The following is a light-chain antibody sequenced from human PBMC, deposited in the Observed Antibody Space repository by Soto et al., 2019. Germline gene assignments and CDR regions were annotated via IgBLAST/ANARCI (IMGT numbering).Light chain of an antibody. CDR2: AAS. CDR3: QQSYSAPWT. CDR1: RSISTY. V-gene: IGKV1-39*01. Sequence: DIQMTQSPSSLSAFVGDRVTITCRASRSISTYLNWYQQKPGKAPKLLIYAASSLQSGVPSRFSGSESGTDFTLTISSLQPEDFATYYCQQSYSAPWTFGQGTKVEIK. J-gene: IGKJ1*01.